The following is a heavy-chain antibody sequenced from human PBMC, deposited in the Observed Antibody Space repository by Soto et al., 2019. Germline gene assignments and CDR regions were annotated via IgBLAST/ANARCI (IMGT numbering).Heavy chain of an antibody. CDR3: ARALRFVEWLLSGYSYYYMDV. CDR1: GFTFSSYW. Sequence: EEQLVESGGGLVQPGGSLRLSCAASGFTFSSYWMSWVRQAPGRGLEWVANIKHDGSEKSYVDSVKGRFTISRDNANNSLYMQMNRLSAEDTAVYYCARALRFVEWLLSGYSYYYMDVWGKGTTVTVSS. V-gene: IGHV3-7*01. D-gene: IGHD3-3*01. CDR2: IKHDGSEK. J-gene: IGHJ6*03.